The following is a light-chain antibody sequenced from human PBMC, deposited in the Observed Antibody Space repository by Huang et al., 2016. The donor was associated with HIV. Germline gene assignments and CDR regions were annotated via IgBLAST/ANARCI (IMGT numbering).Light chain of an antibody. CDR3: QQYYSLPQT. Sequence: DIIMSQSPESLTVSLGERATLNCRSSQSVYASSTSKDYMAWFQQKPGQPHKLLLFWASSREVGVPDRFSGSGSGTHFTLTIANLQPEDAAIYYCQQYYSLPQTFGQGTRV. J-gene: IGKJ1*01. V-gene: IGKV4-1*01. CDR1: QSVYASSTSKDY. CDR2: WAS.